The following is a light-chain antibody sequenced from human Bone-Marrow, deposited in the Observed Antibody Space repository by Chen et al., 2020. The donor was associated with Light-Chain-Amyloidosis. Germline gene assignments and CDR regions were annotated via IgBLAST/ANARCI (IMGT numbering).Light chain of an antibody. CDR3: SSYTTNYTLI. J-gene: IGLJ1*01. CDR2: EVS. Sequence: QSALTQPPSVSGSPGQSITLSCTGTTYDIGAYNYVSWYQQHPGKAPKLIIYEVSNRPSGVSSRFFGSRSGDTASLTISGLQAEDEADYYCSSYTTNYTLIFGPGTRVTVL. V-gene: IGLV2-14*01. CDR1: TYDIGAYNY.